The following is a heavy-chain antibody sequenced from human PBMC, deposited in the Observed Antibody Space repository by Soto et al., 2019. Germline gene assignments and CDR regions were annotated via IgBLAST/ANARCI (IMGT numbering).Heavy chain of an antibody. D-gene: IGHD1-1*01. V-gene: IGHV4-4*07. CDR3: VRDGTKTLRDWFDP. Sequence: QVQLQESGPGLVKPSETLSLTCTVSGASISGFYWSWIRKSAGKGLEWIGRIYATGTTHYNPSLKSRVMRSVSTSKKQFSLKLRSVAAADTAVYYCVRDGTKTLRDWFDPWGQGISVTVSS. CDR1: GASISGFY. J-gene: IGHJ5*02. CDR2: IYATGTT.